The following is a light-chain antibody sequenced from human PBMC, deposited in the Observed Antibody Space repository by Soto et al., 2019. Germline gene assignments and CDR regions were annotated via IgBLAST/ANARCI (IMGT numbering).Light chain of an antibody. CDR1: SSNIGAGYD. V-gene: IGLV1-40*01. CDR2: GNS. Sequence: QSVLTQPPSVSGAPGQRVTISCTGSSSNIGAGYDVHWYQQLPGTAPKLLIYGNSNRPSGVPDRFSGSKSGTSASLSIPGLQAEDEADYYCHSYDSSLRFYVFGAGTQVTVL. J-gene: IGLJ1*01. CDR3: HSYDSSLRFYV.